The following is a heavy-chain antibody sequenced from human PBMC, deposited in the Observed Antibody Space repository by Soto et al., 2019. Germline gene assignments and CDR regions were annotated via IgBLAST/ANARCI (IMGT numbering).Heavy chain of an antibody. J-gene: IGHJ5*02. Sequence: ASVKVSCKASGGTFSSYAISWVRQAPGQGLEWMGGIIPIFGTANYAQKFQGRVTITADKSTSTAYMELSSLRSEDTAVYYCARKSNWDGGNSELWFDPWGQGTLVTVPQ. CDR1: GGTFSSYA. D-gene: IGHD2-21*02. V-gene: IGHV1-69*06. CDR3: ARKSNWDGGNSELWFDP. CDR2: IIPIFGTA.